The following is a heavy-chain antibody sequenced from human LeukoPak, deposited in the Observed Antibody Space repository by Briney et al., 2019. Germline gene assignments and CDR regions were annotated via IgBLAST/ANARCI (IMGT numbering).Heavy chain of an antibody. V-gene: IGHV3-49*03. D-gene: IGHD6-19*01. J-gene: IGHJ4*02. Sequence: GGSLRLSCTASGFTFGDYLMSWFRQAPGKGLEWIGFISGGTTEYAASVKGRYTISRDDSTSIAYLQMNSLTTEDTAVYYCSRGSGWLSVYWGQGTLVTVSS. CDR3: SRGSGWLSVY. CDR1: GFTFGDYL. CDR2: ISGGTT.